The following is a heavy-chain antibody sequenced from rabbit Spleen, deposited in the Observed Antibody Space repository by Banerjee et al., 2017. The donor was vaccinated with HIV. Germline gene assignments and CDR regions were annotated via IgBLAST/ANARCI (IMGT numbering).Heavy chain of an antibody. J-gene: IGHJ6*01. CDR3: AKSGHVNGDYVWDL. CDR2: IYVGRGST. V-gene: IGHV1S45*01. Sequence: QEQLEESGGGLVQPEGSLTLTCTASGFTISSYYYMCWVRQAPGKGLEWIGCIYVGRGSTHYANWAKGRVTINKTSSTTVTLQLTSLTAADTATYFCAKSGHVNGDYVWDLWGQGTLVTVS. CDR1: GFTISSYYY. D-gene: IGHD2-1*01.